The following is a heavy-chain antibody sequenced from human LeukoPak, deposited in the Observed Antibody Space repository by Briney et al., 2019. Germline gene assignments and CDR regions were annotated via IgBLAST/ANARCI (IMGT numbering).Heavy chain of an antibody. D-gene: IGHD1-26*01. V-gene: IGHV4-4*07. Sequence: SETLSLTCTVSGGSISSYYWSWIRQPAGKGLEWIGRIYTSGSTNYNPSLKSRVTMSVDTSKNQFSLTLTSVTAADTAVYYCARIGAYYYYYYMDVWAKGTTVTVSS. CDR2: IYTSGST. CDR3: ARIGAYYYYYYMDV. CDR1: GGSISSYY. J-gene: IGHJ6*03.